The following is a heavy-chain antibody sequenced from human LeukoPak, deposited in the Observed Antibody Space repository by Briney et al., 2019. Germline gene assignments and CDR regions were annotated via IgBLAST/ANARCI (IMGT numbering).Heavy chain of an antibody. CDR3: ARAHVAITVSGVVHYSDC. CDR1: GFTFSSYA. D-gene: IGHD3-3*01. J-gene: IGHJ4*02. CDR2: ISGTGSYI. V-gene: IGHV3-21*01. Sequence: GGSLRLSCAASGFTFSSYAMNWVRQAPGKGLEWVSSISGTGSYIYYADSVKGRFTISRDNAKNSLFLQMNSLRAEDTAVYYCARAHVAITVSGVVHYSDCWGQGALVTVSS.